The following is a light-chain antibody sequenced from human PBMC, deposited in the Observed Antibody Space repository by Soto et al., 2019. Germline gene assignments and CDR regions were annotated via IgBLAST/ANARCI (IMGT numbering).Light chain of an antibody. CDR3: NSYTSSSTLNYV. CDR2: DVS. J-gene: IGLJ1*01. Sequence: QSVLTQPASVSGSPGQSITIYCTGTSSDVCGYNYVSWYQQHPGKAPKLMIYDVSNRPSGVSNRFSGSKSGNTASLTISGLQAEDEADYYCNSYTSSSTLNYVFGTGTKVTVL. V-gene: IGLV2-14*01. CDR1: SSDVCGYNY.